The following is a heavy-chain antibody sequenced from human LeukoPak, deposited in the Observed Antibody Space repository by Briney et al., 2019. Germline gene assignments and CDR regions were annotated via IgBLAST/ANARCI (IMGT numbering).Heavy chain of an antibody. D-gene: IGHD5-24*01. Sequence: KASETLSLTCTVSGGSISNYYWSWIRQPPGKGLEWIGYIYYSGGTNYNPSLKSRVTISVDTSKNQFSLKLSSVTAADTAVYYCARSRYGYPLDYWGQGALVTVSS. J-gene: IGHJ4*02. CDR1: GGSISNYY. CDR3: ARSRYGYPLDY. V-gene: IGHV4-59*01. CDR2: IYYSGGT.